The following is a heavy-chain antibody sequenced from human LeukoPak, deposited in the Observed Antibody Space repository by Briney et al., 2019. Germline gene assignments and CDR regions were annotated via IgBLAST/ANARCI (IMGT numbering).Heavy chain of an antibody. CDR3: ARSIGYVES. V-gene: IGHV3-74*01. CDR2: VSTDGSTT. Sequence: QSGGSLRLSCAASGFTFSTSWMHWVRQASGKGLEWVSHVSTDGSTTAYADSVKGRFTISRENAKNTVYLQMNSLRAEDTAVYYCARSIGYVESWGQGTLVTVSS. J-gene: IGHJ5*02. D-gene: IGHD5-18*01. CDR1: GFTFSTSW.